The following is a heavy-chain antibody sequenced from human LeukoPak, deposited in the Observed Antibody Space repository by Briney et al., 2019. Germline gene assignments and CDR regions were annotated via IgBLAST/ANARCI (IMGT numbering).Heavy chain of an antibody. J-gene: IGHJ4*02. CDR2: INPTSGAT. V-gene: IGHV1-2*02. CDR3: TRYSLGGDYDFGY. D-gene: IGHD4-17*01. Sequence: ASVKVSCKTSGHTFTDYYIHWVRQAPGQGLEWMGWINPTSGATDYAQKFKGRVTMTRDSSISTAYMELNSLKSDDTAVFYCTRYSLGGDYDFGYWGQGTLVAVSS. CDR1: GHTFTDYY.